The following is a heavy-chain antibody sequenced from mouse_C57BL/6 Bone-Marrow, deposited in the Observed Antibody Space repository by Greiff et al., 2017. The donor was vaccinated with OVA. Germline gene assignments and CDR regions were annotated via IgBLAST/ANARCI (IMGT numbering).Heavy chain of an antibody. CDR3: ASPFYDGYYEAWFAY. CDR2: ISGGGGNT. CDR1: GFTFSSYT. J-gene: IGHJ3*01. V-gene: IGHV5-9*01. D-gene: IGHD2-3*01. Sequence: EVKLMESGGGLVKPGGSLKLSCAASGFTFSSYTMSWVRQTPEKRLERVATISGGGGNTYYPDSVKGRFTISRDNAKNTLYLQMSSLRSEDTALYYCASPFYDGYYEAWFAYWGQGTLVTVSA.